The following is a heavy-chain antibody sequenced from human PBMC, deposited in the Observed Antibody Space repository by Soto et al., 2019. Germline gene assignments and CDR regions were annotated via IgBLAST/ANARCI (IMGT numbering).Heavy chain of an antibody. V-gene: IGHV5-10-1*01. Sequence: GESLKISCKGSGYSFTSYWIGWVRQMPGKGLEWMGRIDPTDSYTDYSPSFQGHVTISVDKSINTAYLQWSSLKASDSAMYYCARLPVLSLVAVWGFDYWGLGTMVTVSS. CDR2: IDPTDSYT. CDR1: GYSFTSYW. J-gene: IGHJ4*02. D-gene: IGHD3-16*01. CDR3: ARLPVLSLVAVWGFDY.